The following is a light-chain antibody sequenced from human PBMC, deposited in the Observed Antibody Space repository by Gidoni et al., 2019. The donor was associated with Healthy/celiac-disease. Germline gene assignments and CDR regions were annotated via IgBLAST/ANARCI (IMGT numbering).Light chain of an antibody. Sequence: DIHMTQSPSTLSASVGDRVTITCRAIQSISSWLAWYQQKPGKAPKLLIYKASSLESGVPSRFSGSGSGTEFTLTISSLQTDDFATDYCQQYNSYAGTFXQXTKVEIK. J-gene: IGKJ1*01. CDR3: QQYNSYAGT. CDR1: QSISSW. V-gene: IGKV1-5*03. CDR2: KAS.